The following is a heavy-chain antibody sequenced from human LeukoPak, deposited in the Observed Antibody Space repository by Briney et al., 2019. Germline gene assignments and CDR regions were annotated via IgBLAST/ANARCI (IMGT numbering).Heavy chain of an antibody. V-gene: IGHV3-30-3*01. CDR1: GFTFSSYA. CDR3: ARDSLRYSSSHDAFDI. CDR2: ISYDGSNK. Sequence: GGSLRLSCAASGFTFSSYAMHWVRQAPGKGLEWVAVISYDGSNKYYADSVKGRFTISRDNSKNTLYLQMNSLRAEDTAVYYCARDSLRYSSSHDAFDIWGQGTMVTVSS. J-gene: IGHJ3*02. D-gene: IGHD6-13*01.